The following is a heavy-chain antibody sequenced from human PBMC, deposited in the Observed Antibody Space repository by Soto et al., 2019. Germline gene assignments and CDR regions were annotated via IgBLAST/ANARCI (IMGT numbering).Heavy chain of an antibody. V-gene: IGHV4-34*01. J-gene: IGHJ4*02. CDR2: INPSGST. CDR3: ASRMGSGRYYFDY. CDR1: GGSFSGYY. Sequence: QVQLQQWGTGLLKPSETLSLTCAVYGGSFSGYYWSWIRQSPGKGLEWIGEINPSGSTNYNPSIKSRFTISTDTSKSHFSLTLNSVTAADTAVFYCASRMGSGRYYFDYWGQGTLVTVSS. D-gene: IGHD3-10*01.